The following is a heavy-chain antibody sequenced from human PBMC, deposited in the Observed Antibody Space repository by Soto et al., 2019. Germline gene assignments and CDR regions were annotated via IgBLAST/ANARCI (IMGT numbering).Heavy chain of an antibody. CDR2: IYYSGST. CDR3: ARTYSSSWPFKMNYFDY. CDR1: GGSISSYY. V-gene: IGHV4-59*01. Sequence: PSETLSLTCTVSGGSISSYYWSWIRQPPGKGLEWIGYIYYSGSTNYNPSIKSRVTISVDTSKNQFSLKLSSVTAADTAVYYCARTYSSSWPFKMNYFDYWGQGTLVTVSS. D-gene: IGHD6-13*01. J-gene: IGHJ4*02.